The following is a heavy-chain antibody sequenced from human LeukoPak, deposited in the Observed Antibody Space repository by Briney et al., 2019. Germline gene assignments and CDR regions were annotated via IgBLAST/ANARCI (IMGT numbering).Heavy chain of an antibody. J-gene: IGHJ4*02. V-gene: IGHV3-30*02. CDR2: IRSDGSNK. D-gene: IGHD1-14*01. Sequence: PGGSLRLSCAASGFTFSSYGMHWVRQAPGKGLHWVAFIRSDGSNKYYADSVKGRFTISRDNSKNTLYLQMNSLRDEDTAVYYCAKDFRGTPGPSHFDYWGQGTLVTVSS. CDR3: AKDFRGTPGPSHFDY. CDR1: GFTFSSYG.